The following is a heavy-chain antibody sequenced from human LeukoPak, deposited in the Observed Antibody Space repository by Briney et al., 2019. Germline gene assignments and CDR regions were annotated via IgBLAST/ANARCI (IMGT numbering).Heavy chain of an antibody. CDR3: AREECSGGSCYFRFDP. CDR2: ISSSSSYI. Sequence: GGSLRLSCAASGFTFSSYSMNWVRQAPGKGLEWVSSISSSSSYIYYADSVKGRFTISRDNAKNSLYLQMNGLRAEDTAVYCCAREECSGGSCYFRFDPGGQETLVTVPS. CDR1: GFTFSSYS. D-gene: IGHD2-15*01. J-gene: IGHJ5*02. V-gene: IGHV3-21*01.